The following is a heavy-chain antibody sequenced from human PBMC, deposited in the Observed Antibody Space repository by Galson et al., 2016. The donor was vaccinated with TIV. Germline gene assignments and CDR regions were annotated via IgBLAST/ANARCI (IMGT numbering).Heavy chain of an antibody. J-gene: IGHJ5*02. CDR3: AKASGSSSGSRCYGDRFDP. CDR1: GFTFGGYA. CDR2: IGWNSYTI. Sequence: SLRLSCAASGFTFGGYAMHWVRQTPGKGLEWVSGIGWNSYTIYYAASVKGRFTVSRDNAKNTLYLQMNSLRPEDTALYYCAKASGSSSGSRCYGDRFDPWGQGTLAAVSS. D-gene: IGHD2-2*01. V-gene: IGHV3-9*01.